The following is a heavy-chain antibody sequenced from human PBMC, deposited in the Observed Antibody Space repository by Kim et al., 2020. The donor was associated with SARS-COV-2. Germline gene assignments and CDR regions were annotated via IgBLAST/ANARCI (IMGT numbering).Heavy chain of an antibody. V-gene: IGHV1-69*01. D-gene: IGHD6-13*01. J-gene: IGHJ6*02. CDR3: ARETQLVPYYYYGMDV. Sequence: KFQGRVTITADGSTSTAYMELSSLRSEDTAVYYCARETQLVPYYYYGMDVWGQGTTVTVSS.